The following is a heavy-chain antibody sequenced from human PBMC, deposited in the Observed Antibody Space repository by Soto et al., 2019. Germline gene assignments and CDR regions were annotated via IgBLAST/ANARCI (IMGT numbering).Heavy chain of an antibody. V-gene: IGHV4-59*02. J-gene: IGHJ4*02. CDR1: GGSVSSYQ. CDR2: TSYSGNT. D-gene: IGHD1-26*01. Sequence: QVQLQESGPGLLKPSETLSLTCTISGGSVSSYQWSWIRQPPGKGLEWIGLTSYSGNTVYNASLKGWVAFSVDASKNHFSLTLTSVSAADTAVYYCARDVVGPFDYCGQGTLVTVSS. CDR3: ARDVVGPFDY.